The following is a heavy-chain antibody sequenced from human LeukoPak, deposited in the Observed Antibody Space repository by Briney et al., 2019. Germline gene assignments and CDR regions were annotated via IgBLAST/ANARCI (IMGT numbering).Heavy chain of an antibody. V-gene: IGHV4-30-4*08. Sequence: PSQILSLTCTVSGGSISSGDYYWSWIRQPPGKGLEWIGYIYYSGSTYHNPSLKSRVTISVDTSKNQFSLKLSSVTAADTAVYYCAGYCSSTSCYPLYYFDYWGQGTLVTVSS. CDR1: GGSISSGDYY. CDR2: IYYSGST. CDR3: AGYCSSTSCYPLYYFDY. D-gene: IGHD2-2*01. J-gene: IGHJ4*02.